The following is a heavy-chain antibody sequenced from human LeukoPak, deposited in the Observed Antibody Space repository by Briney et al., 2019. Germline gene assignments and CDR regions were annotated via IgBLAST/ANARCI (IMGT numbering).Heavy chain of an antibody. V-gene: IGHV4-59*08. CDR1: GGSMGSFY. CDR2: IYSSGGT. Sequence: PSETLSLTCTVSGGSMGSFYWSWIRQPPGKGLEWIGDIYSSGGTNYNPSLKSRDTISVDTSKKQFSLKLSSVTAADTAVYYCARHGSTYSGSPRIFLQHWGQGTLVTVSS. D-gene: IGHD1-26*01. J-gene: IGHJ1*01. CDR3: ARHGSTYSGSPRIFLQH.